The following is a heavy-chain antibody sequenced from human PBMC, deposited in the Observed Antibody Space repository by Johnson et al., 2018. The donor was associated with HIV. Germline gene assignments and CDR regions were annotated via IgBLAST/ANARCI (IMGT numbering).Heavy chain of an antibody. V-gene: IGHV3-30*03. D-gene: IGHD6-19*01. CDR2: ISYDGNNK. CDR3: ARVRRSGWFDNDAFDI. CDR1: GFTVSSNY. Sequence: QVQLVESGGGLIQPGGSLRLSCAASGFTVSSNYMSWVRQAPGKGLEWVALISYDGNNKYYTDSVKGRFTISRDNSKNTLFLLMSSLRADDTAVYYCARVRRSGWFDNDAFDIWGQGTMVTVSS. J-gene: IGHJ3*02.